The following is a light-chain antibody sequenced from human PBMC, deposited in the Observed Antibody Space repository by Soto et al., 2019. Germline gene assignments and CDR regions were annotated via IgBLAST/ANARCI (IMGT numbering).Light chain of an antibody. CDR3: QSYDSSLSPSV. CDR2: GNS. Sequence: QSVLTQPPSVSGAPGQRVTISCTGSSSNIGAGYDVHWYQQLPGTAPKLLIYGNSNRPSGVPDRFSGSKSGTSASLAITGLQAEDEADYYCQSYDSSLSPSVFGGGIKLTVL. V-gene: IGLV1-40*01. CDR1: SSNIGAGYD. J-gene: IGLJ2*01.